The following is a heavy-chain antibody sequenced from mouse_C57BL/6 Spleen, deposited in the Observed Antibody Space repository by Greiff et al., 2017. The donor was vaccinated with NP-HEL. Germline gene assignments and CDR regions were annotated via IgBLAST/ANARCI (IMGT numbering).Heavy chain of an antibody. J-gene: IGHJ4*01. CDR3: TKSSYDYFYYAMDY. V-gene: IGHV1-5*01. Sequence: VQLQQSGTVLARPGASVKMSCKTSGYTFTSYWMHWVKQRPGQGLEWIGAIYPGNSDTSYNQKFKGKAKLTAVTSASTAYMELSSLTNEDSAVYYCTKSSYDYFYYAMDYWGQGTSVTVSS. CDR1: GYTFTSYW. D-gene: IGHD2-4*01. CDR2: IYPGNSDT.